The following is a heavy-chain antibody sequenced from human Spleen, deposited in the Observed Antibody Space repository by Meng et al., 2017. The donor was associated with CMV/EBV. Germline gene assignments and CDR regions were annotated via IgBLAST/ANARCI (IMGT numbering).Heavy chain of an antibody. V-gene: IGHV4-38-2*02. CDR3: ARDRGGYSAWYVVDS. CDR1: GYSISSGYY. J-gene: IGHJ4*02. CDR2: ISHSGSA. Sequence: SETLSLTCSVSGYSISSGYYWGWIRQPPGKGLEWIGSISHSGSASYNPSLNSRVTISIDTSKNQFSLKLTSVTAADTAVDYCARDRGGYSAWYVVDSWGQGTLVTVSS. D-gene: IGHD5-24*01.